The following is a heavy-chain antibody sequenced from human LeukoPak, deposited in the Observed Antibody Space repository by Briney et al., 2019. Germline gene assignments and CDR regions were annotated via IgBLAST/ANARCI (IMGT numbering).Heavy chain of an antibody. CDR3: ARVWSPPYSSNWPYYFDN. CDR2: INSDGSST. J-gene: IGHJ4*02. Sequence: GGSLRLSCAASGFTFSSYWMHWVRQAPGKGLVWVSRINSDGSSTSYADSVKGRFTISRDNAKNSLYLQMNSLRAEDTAVYYCARVWSPPYSSNWPYYFDNWGQGTLVTVSS. CDR1: GFTFSSYW. V-gene: IGHV3-74*01. D-gene: IGHD6-13*01.